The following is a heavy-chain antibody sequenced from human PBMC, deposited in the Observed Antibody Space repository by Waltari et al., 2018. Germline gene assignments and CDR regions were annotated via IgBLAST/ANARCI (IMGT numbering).Heavy chain of an antibody. J-gene: IGHJ6*02. CDR1: GYTFTSYG. CDR2: ISAYNGNT. CDR3: ARVTVTRNYYYYYGMDV. Sequence: QVQLVQSGAEVKKPGASVKVSCKASGYTFTSYGISWVRQAPGQGLEWMGWISAYNGNTNYAQKLQGRVTMTTDTSTSTAYMELRSLRSDDTAVYYCARVTVTRNYYYYYGMDVWGQGTTVTVSS. V-gene: IGHV1-18*01. D-gene: IGHD4-17*01.